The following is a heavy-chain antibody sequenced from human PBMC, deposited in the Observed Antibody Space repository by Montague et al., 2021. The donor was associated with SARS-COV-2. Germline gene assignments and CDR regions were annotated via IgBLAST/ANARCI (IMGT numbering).Heavy chain of an antibody. CDR3: ARAETYDSTGPLFY. J-gene: IGHJ4*02. Sequence: SLRLSCAASGFTVNKNYMSWVRQAPGKGLEWVSATYSGGTTYYGDSVKSRFTISRDKSKNTLYLQINSLRAEDTAVYYCARAETYDSTGPLFYWGQGTLVTVSS. V-gene: IGHV3-53*01. D-gene: IGHD3-22*01. CDR1: GFTVNKNY. CDR2: TYSGGTT.